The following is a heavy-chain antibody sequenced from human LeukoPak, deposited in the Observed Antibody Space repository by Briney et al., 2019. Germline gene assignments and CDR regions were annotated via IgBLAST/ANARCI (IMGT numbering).Heavy chain of an antibody. Sequence: GASVKVSCKASGYTFTSYAMNWVRQAPGQGLEWMEWINTNTGNPTYAQGFTGRFVFSLGTSVSTAYLQISSLKAEDTAVYYCARPERGYSYGYLGYDYWGQGTLVTVSS. V-gene: IGHV7-4-1*02. J-gene: IGHJ4*02. CDR2: INTNTGNP. D-gene: IGHD5-18*01. CDR1: GYTFTSYA. CDR3: ARPERGYSYGYLGYDY.